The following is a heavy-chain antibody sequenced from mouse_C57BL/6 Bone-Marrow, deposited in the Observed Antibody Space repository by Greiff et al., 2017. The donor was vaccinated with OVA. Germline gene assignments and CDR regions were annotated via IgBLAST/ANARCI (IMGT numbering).Heavy chain of an antibody. Sequence: VQLKESGPELVKPGASVKISCMASGYSFTGYYMHWVQQSHGNILDWIGHIYPYTGVSSYNQKFKGKATLTVDKSSSTAYIGLRNLTSKNSAVYYSARETGFECWDQGTTLTVSS. J-gene: IGHJ2*01. CDR3: ARETGFEC. CDR2: IYPYTGVS. CDR1: GYSFTGYY. V-gene: IGHV1-31*01.